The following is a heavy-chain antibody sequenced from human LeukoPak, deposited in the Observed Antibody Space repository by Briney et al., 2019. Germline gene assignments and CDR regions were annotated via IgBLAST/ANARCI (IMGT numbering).Heavy chain of an antibody. CDR2: ISGSSGTT. J-gene: IGHJ6*03. Sequence: GGSLRLSCAASGFTFSSFAMSWVRQAAGKGLEWVSSISGSSGTTYYPDSVKGRFTISRDNSKSTLYLQMNSLRAEDTAVYYCAKAAPGYSGYDLKAYYYHYMDVWGKGTTVTVSS. CDR1: GFTFSSFA. CDR3: AKAAPGYSGYDLKAYYYHYMDV. V-gene: IGHV3-23*01. D-gene: IGHD5-12*01.